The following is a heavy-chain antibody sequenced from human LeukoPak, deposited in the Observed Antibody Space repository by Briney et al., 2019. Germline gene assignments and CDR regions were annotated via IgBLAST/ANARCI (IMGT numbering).Heavy chain of an antibody. CDR1: GAPISSYW. J-gene: IGHJ5*02. Sequence: SEALSLTCIVSGAPISSYWWNWIRPPPGKGLEWIGNIYQRGRSDYNPSLQSRVTMPIDTSKIQFSRKMSAVTAADTAIYYCGRETGFDPWGQGILVTVSS. CDR3: GRETGFDP. V-gene: IGHV4-59*01. CDR2: IYQRGRS. D-gene: IGHD1-1*01.